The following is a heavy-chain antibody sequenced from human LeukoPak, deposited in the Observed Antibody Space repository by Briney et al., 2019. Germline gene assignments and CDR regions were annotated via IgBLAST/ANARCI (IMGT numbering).Heavy chain of an antibody. D-gene: IGHD3-9*01. CDR3: ATVTITYGMDV. J-gene: IGHJ6*02. V-gene: IGHV1-24*01. CDR1: GYTLTELS. Sequence: GASVKVSCKVSGYTLTELSMHWVRQAPGKGLEWMGGFDPEDGETIYAQKFQGRVTMTEHTSTDTAYMELSSLRSEDTAVYYCATVTITYGMDVWGQGTTVTVSS. CDR2: FDPEDGET.